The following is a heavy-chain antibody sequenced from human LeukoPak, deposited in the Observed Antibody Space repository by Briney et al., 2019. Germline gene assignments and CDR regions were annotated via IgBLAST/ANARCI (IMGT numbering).Heavy chain of an antibody. Sequence: ASVKVSCKASGGTFSSYAISWVRQAPGQGLEWMGWINPNSGGTNYAQKFQGRVTMTRDTSISTAYMELSRLRSDDTAVYYCATAALYSSGWYVTDYWGQGTLVTVSS. J-gene: IGHJ4*02. D-gene: IGHD6-19*01. V-gene: IGHV1-2*02. CDR1: GGTFSSYA. CDR3: ATAALYSSGWYVTDY. CDR2: INPNSGGT.